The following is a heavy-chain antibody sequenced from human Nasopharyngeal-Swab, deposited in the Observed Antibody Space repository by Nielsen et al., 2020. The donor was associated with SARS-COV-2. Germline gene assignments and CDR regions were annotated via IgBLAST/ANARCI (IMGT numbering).Heavy chain of an antibody. CDR3: ARGGGGYCSSTSCVGGDY. D-gene: IGHD2-2*01. Sequence: SVKVSCKASGGTFSSYAISWLRQAPGQGLEWMGGIIPIFGTANYAQKFQGRVTITADEFPSNAYLELSSLRSDDTAVYYCARGGGGYCSSTSCVGGDYWGQGTLVTVSS. CDR1: GGTFSSYA. CDR2: IIPIFGTA. J-gene: IGHJ4*02. V-gene: IGHV1-69*13.